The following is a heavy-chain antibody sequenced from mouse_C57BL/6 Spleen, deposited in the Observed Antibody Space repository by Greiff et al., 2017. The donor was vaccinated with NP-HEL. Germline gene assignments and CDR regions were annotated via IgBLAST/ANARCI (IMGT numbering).Heavy chain of an antibody. CDR3: ARVWLRYFDY. V-gene: IGHV1-26*01. J-gene: IGHJ2*01. CDR1: GSTFTDSY. CDR2: INPNNGGT. Sequence: EVQLQQSGPELVKPGASVKISCKASGSTFTDSYMNWVKQSHGKSLEWIGDINPNNGGTSYNQKFKGKATLTVDKSSSTAYMELRSLTSEDSAVYYCARVWLRYFDYWGQGTTLTVSS. D-gene: IGHD2-2*01.